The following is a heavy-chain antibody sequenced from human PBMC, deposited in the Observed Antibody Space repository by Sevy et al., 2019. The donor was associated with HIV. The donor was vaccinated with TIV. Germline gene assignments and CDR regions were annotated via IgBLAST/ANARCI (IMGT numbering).Heavy chain of an antibody. J-gene: IGHJ4*02. D-gene: IGHD3-10*01. CDR1: GFTFSSYA. CDR2: ISYDGSNK. Sequence: GGSLRLSCAASGFTFSSYAMHWVRQAPGKGLEWVAVISYDGSNKYYADSVKGRFTISRDNSKNTLYLQMNSLRAEDTAVYYCARDPTTMVRGVIMDYWGQGTLVIVSS. V-gene: IGHV3-30*04. CDR3: ARDPTTMVRGVIMDY.